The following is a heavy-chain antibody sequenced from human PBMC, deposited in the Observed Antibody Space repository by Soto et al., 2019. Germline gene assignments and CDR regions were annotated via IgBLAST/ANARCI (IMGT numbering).Heavy chain of an antibody. CDR3: AKESGSYYPIYGLDY. Sequence: EVQLLESGGGLVQPGGSLRLSCAASGFTFSSYAMSWVRQAPGKGLEWVSAISGSGGSTYYADSVKGRFTISRDNSKNPLYLQVNGLRAEDTAVYYCAKESGSYYPIYGLDYWGQGTLVTVSS. D-gene: IGHD1-26*01. J-gene: IGHJ4*02. V-gene: IGHV3-23*01. CDR2: ISGSGGST. CDR1: GFTFSSYA.